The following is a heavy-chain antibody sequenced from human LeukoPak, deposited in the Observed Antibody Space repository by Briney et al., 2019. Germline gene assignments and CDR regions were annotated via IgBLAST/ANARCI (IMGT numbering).Heavy chain of an antibody. CDR1: FGSINSYY. V-gene: IGHV4-59*08. CDR2: IYYSGST. Sequence: PSETLSLTCTVSFGSINSYYWSWIRQPPGKGLEWIGYIYYSGSTNYNPSLKSRVTISVDTSKNQFSLKLSSVTAADTAVYFCARHILAAAIFDYWSQGTLVTVSS. CDR3: ARHILAAAIFDY. D-gene: IGHD6-13*01. J-gene: IGHJ4*02.